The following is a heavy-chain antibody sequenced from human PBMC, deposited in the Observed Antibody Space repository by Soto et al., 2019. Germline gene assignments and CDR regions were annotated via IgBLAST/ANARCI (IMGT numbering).Heavy chain of an antibody. V-gene: IGHV3-30-3*01. J-gene: IGHJ3*02. Sequence: LRLSCAASGFTFSSYAMHWVRQAPVKGLEWVAVISYDGSNKYYADSVKGRFTISRDNSKNTLYLQMNSLRAEDTAVYYCARDHPGDGAFDIWGQGTMVTVSS. D-gene: IGHD4-17*01. CDR2: ISYDGSNK. CDR3: ARDHPGDGAFDI. CDR1: GFTFSSYA.